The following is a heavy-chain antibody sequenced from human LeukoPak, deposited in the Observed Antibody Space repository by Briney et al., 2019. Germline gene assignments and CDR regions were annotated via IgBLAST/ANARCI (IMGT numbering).Heavy chain of an antibody. CDR3: ARDYGDQRGLYYYGMDV. D-gene: IGHD4-17*01. J-gene: IGHJ6*02. CDR1: GGTFSSYA. CDR2: IIPILGIV. V-gene: IGHV1-69*04. Sequence: GSSVKVSCKASGGTFSSYAISWVRQAPGQGLEWMGRIIPILGIVNYAQKFQGRVTITADKSTSTAYMELSSLRSEDTAVYYCARDYGDQRGLYYYGMDVWGQGTTVTVSS.